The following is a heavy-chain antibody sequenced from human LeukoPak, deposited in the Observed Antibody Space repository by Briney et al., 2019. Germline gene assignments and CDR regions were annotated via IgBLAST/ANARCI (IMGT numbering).Heavy chain of an antibody. CDR1: GXTFSSYS. CDR3: ARDRHCSSTSCPYGMDV. J-gene: IGHJ6*02. Sequence: GGSLRLSCAASGXTFSSYSMNWVRQAPGKGLEWVSSISSSSSYIYYADSVKGRFTISRDNAKNSLYLQMNSLRAEDTAVYYCARDRHCSSTSCPYGMDVWGQGTTATVSS. CDR2: ISSSSSYI. V-gene: IGHV3-21*01. D-gene: IGHD2-2*01.